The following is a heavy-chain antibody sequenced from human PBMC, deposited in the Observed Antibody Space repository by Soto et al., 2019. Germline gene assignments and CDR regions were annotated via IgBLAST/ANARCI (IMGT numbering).Heavy chain of an antibody. J-gene: IGHJ4*02. V-gene: IGHV3-15*01. CDR3: TTDQQGYGDYPCFRY. Sequence: PGGSLRLSCAASGFTFSNAWMSWVRQAPGKGLEWVGRIKSKTDGGTTDYAAPVKGRFTISRDDSKNTLYLQMNSLKTEDTAVYYCTTDQQGYGDYPCFRYWGQGTLVTVSS. CDR1: GFTFSNAW. CDR2: IKSKTDGGTT. D-gene: IGHD4-17*01.